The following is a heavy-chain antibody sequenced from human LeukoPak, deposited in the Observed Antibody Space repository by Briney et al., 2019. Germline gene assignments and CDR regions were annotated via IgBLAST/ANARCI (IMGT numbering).Heavy chain of an antibody. CDR3: ARSLWSEPADY. J-gene: IGHJ4*02. CDR1: GFTFTSHS. CDR2: IKQDGSEK. D-gene: IGHD3-3*01. V-gene: IGHV3-7*01. Sequence: PGGSLRLSCTASGFTFTSHSLNWVRQAPGKGLEWVANIKQDGSEKYYVDSVKGRFTISRDNAKNSLYLQMNSLRAEDTAVYYCARSLWSEPADYWGQGTLVTVSP.